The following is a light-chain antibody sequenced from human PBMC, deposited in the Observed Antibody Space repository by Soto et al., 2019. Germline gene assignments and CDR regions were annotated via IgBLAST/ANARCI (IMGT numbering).Light chain of an antibody. CDR2: DVS. Sequence: QSALTQPASVSGCPGQSITISCTGTGSDVGGYNYVSWYLQHPGKAPKVMIYDVSNRPSGVSNRFSGSKSGNTASLTISGLQPEDEADYYCSSYTSASTPLVFGGRTKLTVL. J-gene: IGLJ2*01. CDR1: GSDVGGYNY. CDR3: SSYTSASTPLV. V-gene: IGLV2-14*01.